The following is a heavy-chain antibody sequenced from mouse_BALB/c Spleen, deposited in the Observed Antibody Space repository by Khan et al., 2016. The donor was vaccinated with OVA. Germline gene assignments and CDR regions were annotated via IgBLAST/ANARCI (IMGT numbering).Heavy chain of an antibody. V-gene: IGHV3-8*02. Sequence: EVQLQESGPSLVKPSQTLSLTCSVTGDSITSGFWNWIRKFPGNKFEYMGYVTYSGNTYYNQYLKSRISITPDTSKSQYYLQLNSVTTEDTATYFCARSYGSWAMDYWGQGTSVTVSS. J-gene: IGHJ4*01. CDR3: ARSYGSWAMDY. D-gene: IGHD1-1*01. CDR1: GDSITSGF. CDR2: VTYSGNT.